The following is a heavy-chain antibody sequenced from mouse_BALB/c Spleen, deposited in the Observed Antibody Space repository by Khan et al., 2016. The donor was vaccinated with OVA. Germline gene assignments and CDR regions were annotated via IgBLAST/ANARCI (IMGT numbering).Heavy chain of an antibody. CDR1: GFTFSSYS. D-gene: IGHD4-1*01. V-gene: IGHV5-6*01. Sequence: EVQLVESGGDLVKPGGSLKLSCAASGFTFSSYSMSWVRQTPDKRLEWVATISSDGDYTYFPDSVKGRFTISRDNAKNTLYLQMSSLKSEDTALYYCASHFTGSFAYWGQGTLVTVSA. CDR2: ISSDGDYT. CDR3: ASHFTGSFAY. J-gene: IGHJ3*01.